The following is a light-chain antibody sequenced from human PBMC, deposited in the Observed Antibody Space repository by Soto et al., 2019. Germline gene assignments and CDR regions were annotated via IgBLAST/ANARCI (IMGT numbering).Light chain of an antibody. J-gene: IGKJ1*01. CDR2: EAS. V-gene: IGKV1-5*01. Sequence: DIQMTQSHSTLSASVGDSVTIPFRASQSISSWLAWYQQKPGKAPKLLIYEASSLESGVPSRFSGSGSGTEFTLTITSLQPDDFATYYCQQYNSYPWTFGQGTKVDIK. CDR3: QQYNSYPWT. CDR1: QSISSW.